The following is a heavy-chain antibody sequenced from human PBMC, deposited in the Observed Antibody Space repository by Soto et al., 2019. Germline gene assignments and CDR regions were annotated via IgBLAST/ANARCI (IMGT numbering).Heavy chain of an antibody. CDR1: GDSVSSNTSA. CDR2: TYYRSNWRH. Sequence: PPQTLSLTCPISGDSVSSNTSAWDCIRSSPSRGLEWLGRTYYRSNWRHDYAVSVKSRITVNPDTSKNHFSLQLNSVTPDDTAVYYCARGVAGSGFDLWGQGTLVTVSS. V-gene: IGHV6-1*01. J-gene: IGHJ4*02. CDR3: ARGVAGSGFDL. D-gene: IGHD6-19*01.